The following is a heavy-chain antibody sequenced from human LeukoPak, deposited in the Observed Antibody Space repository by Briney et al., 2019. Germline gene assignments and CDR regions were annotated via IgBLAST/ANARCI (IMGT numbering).Heavy chain of an antibody. V-gene: IGHV5-51*01. J-gene: IGHJ4*02. Sequence: GESLQISFKGSGFHFRSYWIGWVRPMPGKGLGWMGMIYPGNSDTRYSPSFQGQVTISPDKSMNTAYLQWRSLKASDTATYYCSRSRSYDILTGYYTARYDVWGQGTLVTVSS. CDR3: SRSRSYDILTGYYTARYDV. CDR1: GFHFRSYW. CDR2: IYPGNSDT. D-gene: IGHD3-9*01.